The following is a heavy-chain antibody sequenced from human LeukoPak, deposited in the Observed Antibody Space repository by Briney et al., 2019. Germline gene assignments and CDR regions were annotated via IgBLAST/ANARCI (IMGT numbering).Heavy chain of an antibody. J-gene: IGHJ4*02. Sequence: GRSLRLSCAAFGFTFSIYAMHWVRQAPGKGLEWVAVISYDGSNKYYADSVKGRFTISRDNSKNTLCLQMNSLRAEDTAVYYCARIALRNIDYWGQGTLVTVSS. CDR1: GFTFSIYA. D-gene: IGHD2-21*01. CDR2: ISYDGSNK. V-gene: IGHV3-30-3*01. CDR3: ARIALRNIDY.